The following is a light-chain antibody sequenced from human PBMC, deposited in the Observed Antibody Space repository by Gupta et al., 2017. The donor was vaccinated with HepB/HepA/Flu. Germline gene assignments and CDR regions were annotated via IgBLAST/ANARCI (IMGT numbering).Light chain of an antibody. CDR3: QQSYSTPFT. V-gene: IGKV1-39*01. J-gene: IGKJ3*01. Sequence: DIHMTKSPSSLSASVGDRVTITCRASQSSSSYLNLYQQKPGKAPKLLIYAAPSLQSGVPSRFSGSGSGTDFTLTISSLQPEDFATYYCQQSYSTPFTFGPGTKVDIK. CDR1: QSSSSY. CDR2: AAP.